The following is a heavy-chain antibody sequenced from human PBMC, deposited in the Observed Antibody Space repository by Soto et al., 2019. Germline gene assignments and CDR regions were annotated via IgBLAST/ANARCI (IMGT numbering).Heavy chain of an antibody. CDR3: ARQISHSCDF. V-gene: IGHV5-51*01. D-gene: IGHD4-4*01. J-gene: IGHJ4*01. Sequence: PGESLKISCRAVGYTFCSAWIGWVRQLPGKGLEWIGIIKPGTPDIRYSPSVRGHVNISADECLSTAYLQWYSLKASDTGMYYCARQISHSCDFWGQGTLVTVSS. CDR1: GYTFCSAW. CDR2: IKPGTPDI.